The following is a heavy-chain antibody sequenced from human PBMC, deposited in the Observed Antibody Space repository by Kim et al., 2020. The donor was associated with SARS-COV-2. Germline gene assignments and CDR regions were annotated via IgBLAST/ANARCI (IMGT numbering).Heavy chain of an antibody. CDR2: VSYDGTNK. J-gene: IGHJ5*02. CDR1: GFTFSNHA. CDR3: VRDLYAFGKNWFDP. Sequence: GGSLRLSCAASGFTFSNHAMHWVRQAPGKGLDWVAVVSYDGTNKYYADSVKGRFTISRDNSKNTLFLQMKSLRVEDTAMYWCVRDLYAFGKNWFDPWGQG. V-gene: IGHV3-30*04. D-gene: IGHD3-16*01.